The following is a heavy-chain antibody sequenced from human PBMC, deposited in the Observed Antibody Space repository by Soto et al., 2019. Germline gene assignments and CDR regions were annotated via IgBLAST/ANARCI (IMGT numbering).Heavy chain of an antibody. CDR1: GGSISSSNW. V-gene: IGHV4-4*02. J-gene: IGHJ4*02. D-gene: IGHD6-13*01. Sequence: SETLSLTCAVSGGSISSSNWWSWVRQPPGKGLEWIGEIYHSGSTNYNPSLKSRVTISVDKSKNQFSLKLSSVTAADTAVYYCARDGEYSSSRFDYWGQGTLVTVSS. CDR3: ARDGEYSSSRFDY. CDR2: IYHSGST.